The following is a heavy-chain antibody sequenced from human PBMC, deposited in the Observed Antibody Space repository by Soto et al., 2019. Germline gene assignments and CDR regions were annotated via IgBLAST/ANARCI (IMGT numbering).Heavy chain of an antibody. CDR1: GFTFSSYW. J-gene: IGHJ4*02. CDR3: AGRGAHSYDY. V-gene: IGHV3-74*01. CDR2: IHGDGITT. Sequence: EVQLVESGGGLVQPGGSLRLSCAASGFTFSSYWMHWVRQAPGKGLVWVSHIHGDGITTTYADSVKGRFTISRDNAKNTLYLQMNSLRAEDTAVYYCAGRGAHSYDYWGQGTLVTVSS. D-gene: IGHD4-17*01.